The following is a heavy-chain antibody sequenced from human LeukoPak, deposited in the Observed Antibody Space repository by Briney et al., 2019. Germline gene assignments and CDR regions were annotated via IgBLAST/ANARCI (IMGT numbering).Heavy chain of an antibody. V-gene: IGHV3-9*02. J-gene: IGHJ3*02. Sequence: PGGSLRLSCAASGFTSDDYAMHWVRQAPAKGLEWVSGISWNSGSIGYADSVKGRFTISRDNAKNSLYLQIHSLRAEDTAVYYCARDWYNNSDAFDIWGQGTMVTVSS. CDR3: ARDWYNNSDAFDI. CDR1: GFTSDDYA. CDR2: ISWNSGSI. D-gene: IGHD4-11*01.